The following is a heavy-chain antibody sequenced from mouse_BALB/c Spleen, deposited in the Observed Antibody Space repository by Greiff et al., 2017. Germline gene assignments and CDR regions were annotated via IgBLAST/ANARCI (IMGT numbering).Heavy chain of an antibody. J-gene: IGHJ2*01. Sequence: EVQGVESGGGLVQPGGSRKLSCAASGFTFSSFGMHWVRQAPEKGLEWVAYISSGSSTIYYADTVKGRFTISRDNPKNTLFLQMTSLRSEDTAMYYCAREGGDYFDYWGQGTTLTVSS. CDR1: GFTFSSFG. V-gene: IGHV5-17*02. CDR3: AREGGDYFDY. CDR2: ISSGSSTI.